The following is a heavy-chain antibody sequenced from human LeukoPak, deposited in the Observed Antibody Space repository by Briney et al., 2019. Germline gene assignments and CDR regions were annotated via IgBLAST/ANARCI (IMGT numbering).Heavy chain of an antibody. CDR1: GFTFSSHW. CDR2: IKHDGSDK. CDR3: ARTDWGNRGFFDL. Sequence: GGSLRLSWAASGFTFSSHWMSWVRQAPGKGLEWAANIKHDGSDKKYVDSVEGRLTISRDNAKHSLYLQMNSLRAEDTAVYYCARTDWGNRGFFDLWGQGAPVTVSS. J-gene: IGHJ4*02. V-gene: IGHV3-7*03. D-gene: IGHD1-14*01.